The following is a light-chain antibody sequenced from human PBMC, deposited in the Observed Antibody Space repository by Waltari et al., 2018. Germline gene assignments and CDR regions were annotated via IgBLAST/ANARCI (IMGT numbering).Light chain of an antibody. V-gene: IGKV3-20*01. J-gene: IGKJ2*01. Sequence: ELVLTQSPGTLSLSPGERAALSCRASQGVRSNFLAWYQQKPGQAPRLLLYGASRRAFGIPDRFSGSGSGTDFNLTINRVEPEDFAVYYCQQYGTSAVTFGQGTKLEIK. CDR2: GAS. CDR3: QQYGTSAVT. CDR1: QGVRSNF.